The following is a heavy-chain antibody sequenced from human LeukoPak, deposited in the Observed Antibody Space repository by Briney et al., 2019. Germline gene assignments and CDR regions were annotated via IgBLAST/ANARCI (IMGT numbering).Heavy chain of an antibody. CDR1: GYTFTSYA. V-gene: IGHV1-2*02. CDR3: ARDRRVIAVAGTGNWFDP. Sequence: ASVKVSCKASGYTFTSYAMNWVRQAPGQGLEWMGWINPNSGGTNYAQKFQGRVTMTRDTSISTAYMELSRLRSDDTAVYYCARDRRVIAVAGTGNWFDPWGQGTLVTVSS. D-gene: IGHD6-19*01. CDR2: INPNSGGT. J-gene: IGHJ5*02.